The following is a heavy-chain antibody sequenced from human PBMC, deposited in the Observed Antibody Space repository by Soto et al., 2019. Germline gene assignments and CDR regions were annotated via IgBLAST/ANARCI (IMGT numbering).Heavy chain of an antibody. D-gene: IGHD2-2*01. CDR2: IIPITATA. CDR1: GGTFGSYA. CDR3: ARSQGSSTSLEIYYYYYYGMDV. V-gene: IGHV1-69*01. J-gene: IGHJ6*02. Sequence: QVQLVQSGAEVKKPGSSVKVSCKASGGTFGSYAISWVRQAPGQGLEWMGGIIPITATANYAQKFQGRVTITEDESTSTVSMQLSSPRSEDTAVYYCARSQGSSTSLEIYYYYYYGMDVWGQGTTVTVSS.